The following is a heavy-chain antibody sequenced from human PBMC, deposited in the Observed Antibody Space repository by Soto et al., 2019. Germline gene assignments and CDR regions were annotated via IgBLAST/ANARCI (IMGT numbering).Heavy chain of an antibody. D-gene: IGHD3-22*01. CDR2: ISSSGSTI. Sequence: GWSLRLSCAASGFTFSSYEMNWVRQAPGKGLEWVSYISSSGSTIYYADSVKGRFTISRDNAKNSLYLQMNSLRAEDTAVYYCAKGGHLNYDSSGYYYRIGEYWGEGTLVTVSS. J-gene: IGHJ4*02. CDR1: GFTFSSYE. CDR3: AKGGHLNYDSSGYYYRIGEY. V-gene: IGHV3-48*03.